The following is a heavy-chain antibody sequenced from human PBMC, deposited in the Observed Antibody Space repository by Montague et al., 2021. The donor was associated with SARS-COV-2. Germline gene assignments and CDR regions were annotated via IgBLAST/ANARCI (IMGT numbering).Heavy chain of an antibody. D-gene: IGHD3-9*01. J-gene: IGHJ6*02. CDR2: ISSSSSTI. CDR3: ARDPRYFDWLFRSDYYYGMDV. V-gene: IGHV3-48*02. CDR1: GFTFSSYS. Sequence: SLRLSCAVSGFTFSSYSMNWVRQAPGKGLEWVSYISSSSSTIYYADSVKGRFTISRDNAKNSLYLQMNSLRDEDTAVYYCARDPRYFDWLFRSDYYYGMDVWGQGTTVTVSS.